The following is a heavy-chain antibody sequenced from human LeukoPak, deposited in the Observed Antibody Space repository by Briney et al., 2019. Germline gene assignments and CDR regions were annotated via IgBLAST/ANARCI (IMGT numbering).Heavy chain of an antibody. V-gene: IGHV1-46*01. Sequence: ASVKGSCKASGYTFTSYYMHWVRHAPGQGLEWMGIINPSGGSTSYAQKFQGRVTMTRDTSTSTVYMELSSLRSEDTAVYYCAREDGSDTNAFDIWGQGTMVTVSS. J-gene: IGHJ3*02. CDR1: GYTFTSYY. D-gene: IGHD3-10*01. CDR2: INPSGGST. CDR3: AREDGSDTNAFDI.